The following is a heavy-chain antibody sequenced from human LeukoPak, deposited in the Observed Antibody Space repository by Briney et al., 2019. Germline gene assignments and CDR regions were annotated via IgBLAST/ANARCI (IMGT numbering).Heavy chain of an antibody. CDR1: GGSISSGGYY. CDR3: ARGGGYCSSTSCYGGLGFDP. D-gene: IGHD2-2*01. CDR2: IYYSGST. J-gene: IGHJ5*02. V-gene: IGHV4-61*08. Sequence: PSQTLSLTCTVSGGSISSGGYYWSWIRQHPGKGLEWIGYIYYSGSTNYNPSLKSRVTISVDTSKNQFSLKLSSVTAADTAVYYCARGGGYCSSTSCYGGLGFDPWGQGTLVTVSS.